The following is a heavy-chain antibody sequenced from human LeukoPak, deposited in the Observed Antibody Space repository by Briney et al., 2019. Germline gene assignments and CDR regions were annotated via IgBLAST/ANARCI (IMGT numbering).Heavy chain of an antibody. CDR1: GYSIASSY. V-gene: IGHV4-59*12. CDR2: TQINGDT. CDR3: ARDLGVGMTTSLFFDY. Sequence: SETLSLTCTVSGYSIASSYWSWIRQSPGRGLEVIGYTQINGDTNYNPSLGSRVTISLDTSKNQVSLKMSSVTAADTAVYYCARDLGVGMTTSLFFDYWGQGNLVTVSS. J-gene: IGHJ4*02. D-gene: IGHD4-11*01.